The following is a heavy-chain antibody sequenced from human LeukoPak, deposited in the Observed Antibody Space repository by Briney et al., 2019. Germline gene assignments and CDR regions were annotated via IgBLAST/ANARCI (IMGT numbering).Heavy chain of an antibody. CDR1: GYTFTSYG. D-gene: IGHD3-22*01. Sequence: GASVKVSCKASGYTFTSYGIGWVRQAPGQGLEWMGWISAYNGNTNYAQKLQGRVTMTTDTSTSTAYMELRSLRSDDTAVYYCAREPAHYYDSSGSSFDYWGQGTLVTVSS. J-gene: IGHJ4*02. CDR2: ISAYNGNT. CDR3: AREPAHYYDSSGSSFDY. V-gene: IGHV1-18*01.